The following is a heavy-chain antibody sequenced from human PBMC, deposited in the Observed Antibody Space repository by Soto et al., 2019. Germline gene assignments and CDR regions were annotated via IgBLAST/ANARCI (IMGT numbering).Heavy chain of an antibody. D-gene: IGHD4-17*01. J-gene: IGHJ5*02. CDR3: ARGPDYGDYFNWFDP. CDR2: ISAYNGNT. CDR1: GYTFTSFG. V-gene: IGHV1-18*01. Sequence: GAXVKVSCMASGYTFTSFGIRWVRQAPGQGLEWMGWISAYNGNTNYAQKLQGRVTMTTDTSTSTAYMELRSLRSDDTAVYYCARGPDYGDYFNWFDPWGQGTLVTVSS.